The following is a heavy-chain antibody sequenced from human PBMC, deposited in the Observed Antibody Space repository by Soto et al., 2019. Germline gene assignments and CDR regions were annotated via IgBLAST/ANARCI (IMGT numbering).Heavy chain of an antibody. CDR1: GFTFSSYG. Sequence: PGGSLRLSCAASGFTFSSYGMHWVRQAPGKGLEWVAVISYDGSNKYYADSVKGRFTISRDNSKNTLYLQMNSLRAEDTAVYYCAKDKVVAASFYATDVWGQGPTVTVSS. D-gene: IGHD2-15*01. J-gene: IGHJ6*02. CDR2: ISYDGSNK. V-gene: IGHV3-30*18. CDR3: AKDKVVAASFYATDV.